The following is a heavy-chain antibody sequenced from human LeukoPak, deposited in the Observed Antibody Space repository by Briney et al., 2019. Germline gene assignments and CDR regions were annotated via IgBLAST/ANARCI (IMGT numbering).Heavy chain of an antibody. CDR2: ISAYNDNT. CDR3: ARDWRDGYNYYFDY. CDR1: GYTFTSYG. Sequence: GASVKVSCKASGYTFTSYGISWVRQAPGQGLEWMGWISAYNDNTNYSQKLQGRVTMTTDTSTSTAYMELRSPRSDDTAVYYCARDWRDGYNYYFDYWGQGTLVTVSS. D-gene: IGHD5-24*01. V-gene: IGHV1-18*01. J-gene: IGHJ4*02.